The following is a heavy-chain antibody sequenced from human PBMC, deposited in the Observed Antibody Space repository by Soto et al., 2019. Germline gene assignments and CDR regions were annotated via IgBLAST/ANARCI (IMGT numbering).Heavy chain of an antibody. V-gene: IGHV3-21*01. CDR3: ARGQSKIDP. CDR2: ISSSSNYI. Sequence: ETLSLTCAVSGDSISSGYHWAWIRQPPGKGLEWVSSISSSSNYIYYADSVKGRFTISRDNAKNSLILQMNSLRAEDTAVYYCARGQSKIDPWGQGTLVTVSS. CDR1: GDSISSGYH. J-gene: IGHJ5*02.